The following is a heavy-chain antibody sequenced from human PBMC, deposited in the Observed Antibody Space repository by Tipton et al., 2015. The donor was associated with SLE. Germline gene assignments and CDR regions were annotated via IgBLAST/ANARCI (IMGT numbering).Heavy chain of an antibody. Sequence: TLSLTCTVSGGSISGYHWSWLRQPPGKGLEWIGYISYTETTKYNPSLESRVIISVDTSKNQFSLRLTSVTAADTAVYYCAREYSGYDYQTFDHWGQGTLVTVSS. CDR3: AREYSGYDYQTFDH. D-gene: IGHD5-12*01. CDR2: ISYTETT. V-gene: IGHV4-59*12. J-gene: IGHJ4*02. CDR1: GGSISGYH.